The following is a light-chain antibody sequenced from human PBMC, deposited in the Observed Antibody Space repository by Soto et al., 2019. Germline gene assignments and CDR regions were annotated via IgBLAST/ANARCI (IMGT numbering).Light chain of an antibody. V-gene: IGKV4-1*01. CDR3: QQYYSIPRT. J-gene: IGKJ1*01. CDR2: WAS. Sequence: DIVMTQSPDSLAVSLGERATINCKSSQSVLYRSTNKTYLAWYQQKPGQPPKLLIYWASTRESGVPDRFSGSGSGTDFTLTISSLQAEDVAVYYCQQYYSIPRTFGQGTKVEIK. CDR1: QSVLYRSTNKTY.